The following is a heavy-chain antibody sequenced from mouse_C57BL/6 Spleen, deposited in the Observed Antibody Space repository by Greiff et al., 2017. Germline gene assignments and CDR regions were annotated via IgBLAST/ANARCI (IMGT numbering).Heavy chain of an antibody. D-gene: IGHD2-4*01. CDR2: SNPGSGGT. Sequence: QVQLQQSGAELVRPGTSVKVSCKASGYAFTNYLIEWVKQRPGQGLEWIGVSNPGSGGTNYHEKFKGKATLTADKSSSTAYMQLSSLTSEDSAVYFCARGVLDYDERGYYAMDYWGQGTSVTVSS. CDR1: GYAFTNYL. V-gene: IGHV1-54*01. J-gene: IGHJ4*01. CDR3: ARGVLDYDERGYYAMDY.